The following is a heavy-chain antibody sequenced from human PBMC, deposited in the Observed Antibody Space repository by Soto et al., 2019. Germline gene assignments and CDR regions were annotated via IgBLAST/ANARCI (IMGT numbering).Heavy chain of an antibody. CDR2: ISAYNGNT. CDR3: VREMPSTAAAYFYYGLNV. D-gene: IGHD6-13*01. CDR1: GYSFATSG. Sequence: QVKLVQSGTEVKKPGASMKVSCKASGYSFATSGISWVRQAPGQGLEWMGWISAYNGNTNYDQKLQDRVTMTTDTSTSTAYLELRSLRSGDTAVYYCVREMPSTAAAYFYYGLNVWGQGTSVTVSS. V-gene: IGHV1-18*01. J-gene: IGHJ6*02.